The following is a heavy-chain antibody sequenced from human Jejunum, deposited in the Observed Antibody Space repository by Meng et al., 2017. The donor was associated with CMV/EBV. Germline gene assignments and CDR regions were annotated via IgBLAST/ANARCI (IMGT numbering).Heavy chain of an antibody. J-gene: IGHJ6*02. Sequence: CVASGFTFITYSMNWVRQAPGKGLEWLSYISSGSSTEYYAASVRGRFTISRDNAKNSLFLQMNGLRAEDTAVYYCAKSEHYGLDVWGRGTTVTVSS. CDR1: GFTFITYS. CDR2: ISSGSSTE. D-gene: IGHD1-26*01. V-gene: IGHV3-48*04. CDR3: AKSEHYGLDV.